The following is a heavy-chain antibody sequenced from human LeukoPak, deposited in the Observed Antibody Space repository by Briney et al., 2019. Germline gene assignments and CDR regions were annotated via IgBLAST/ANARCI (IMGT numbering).Heavy chain of an antibody. D-gene: IGHD6-13*01. CDR1: GFTFSSYS. J-gene: IGHJ4*02. V-gene: IGHV3-23*01. Sequence: PGGSLRLSCAASGFTFSSYSMNWVRQAPGKGLEWVSAISGSGGSTYYADSVKGRFTISRDNSKNTLYLQMNSLRAEDTAVYYCAKDLNPYSSSWYDYWGQGTLVTVSS. CDR2: ISGSGGST. CDR3: AKDLNPYSSSWYDY.